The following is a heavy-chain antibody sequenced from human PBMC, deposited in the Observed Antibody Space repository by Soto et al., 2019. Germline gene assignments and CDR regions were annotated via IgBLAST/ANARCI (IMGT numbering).Heavy chain of an antibody. J-gene: IGHJ2*01. V-gene: IGHV3-30*18. CDR3: AEGLAYCGGYWYSHFDL. Sequence: QVQLVESGGGVVQPGRSLRLSCAASGFTFSSYGMHWVRQAPGKGLEWVAVISYDGSNKYYADSVKGRFTISRDNSKNPLYLQMNSLRAEETAVYYRAEGLAYCGGYWYSHFDLWGRGTLVTVGS. D-gene: IGHD2-21*02. CDR2: ISYDGSNK. CDR1: GFTFSSYG.